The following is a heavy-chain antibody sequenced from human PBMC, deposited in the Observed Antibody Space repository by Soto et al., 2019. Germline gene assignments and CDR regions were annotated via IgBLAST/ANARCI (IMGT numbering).Heavy chain of an antibody. V-gene: IGHV3-33*01. CDR2: IWYDGSNK. D-gene: IGHD4-17*01. CDR1: GFTFSSYG. J-gene: IGHJ4*02. Sequence: GGSLRLSCAASGFTFSSYGMHWVRQAPGKGLEWVAVIWYDGSNKYYADSVKGRFTISRDNSKNTLYLQMNSLRAEDTAVYYCATLLWEEKDTVTPRWGQGTLVTVSS. CDR3: ATLLWEEKDTVTPR.